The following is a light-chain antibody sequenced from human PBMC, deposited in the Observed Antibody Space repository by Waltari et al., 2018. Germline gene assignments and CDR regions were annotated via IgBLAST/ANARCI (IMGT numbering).Light chain of an antibody. V-gene: IGLV1-47*01. CDR3: AAWDDSLSGRV. CDR2: RNK. J-gene: IGLJ3*02. Sequence: QSVLTQPPSASGTPGQRVTISCSGSRSNIGNNNVYWYQQLPGTAPKLLIYRNKQRPSGVPDRFSGSKSGTSASLAISGLRSDDEADYYCAAWDDSLSGRVFGGGTKVTVL. CDR1: RSNIGNNN.